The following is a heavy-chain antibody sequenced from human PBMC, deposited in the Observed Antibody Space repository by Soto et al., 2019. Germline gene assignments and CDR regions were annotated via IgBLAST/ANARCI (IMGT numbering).Heavy chain of an antibody. V-gene: IGHV4-34*01. D-gene: IGHD3-3*01. CDR3: ARGGKTYYDFWSGYSYRGNWFDP. Sequence: SETLSLTCAVYGGSFSGYYWSWIRQPPGKGLEWIGEINHSGSTNYNPSLKSRVTISVDTSKNQFSLKLSSVTAADTAVYYCARGGKTYYDFWSGYSYRGNWFDPWGRGTLVTVSS. CDR1: GGSFSGYY. CDR2: INHSGST. J-gene: IGHJ5*02.